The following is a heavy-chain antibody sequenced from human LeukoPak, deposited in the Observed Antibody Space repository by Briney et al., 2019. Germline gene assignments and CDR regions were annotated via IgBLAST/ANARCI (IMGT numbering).Heavy chain of an antibody. Sequence: GESLKISCQASGNSFTGHWISWVRQMPGKGLEWMGSFDPSDSYTNYSPSFQGHVTISADKSITTAYLQWSSLKASDTAMYYCARSGVAAVRGALGMDVWGKGTTVTVSS. CDR1: GNSFTGHW. D-gene: IGHD6-25*01. V-gene: IGHV5-10-1*01. CDR2: FDPSDSYT. CDR3: ARSGVAAVRGALGMDV. J-gene: IGHJ6*04.